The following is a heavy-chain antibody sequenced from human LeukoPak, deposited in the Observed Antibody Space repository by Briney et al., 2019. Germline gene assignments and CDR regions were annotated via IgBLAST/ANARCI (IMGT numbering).Heavy chain of an antibody. V-gene: IGHV3-30*02. J-gene: IGHJ4*02. D-gene: IGHD3-22*01. CDR2: IRYDGNNK. CDR1: GFTFSRNG. CDR3: AKGSDYYDSSGCSH. Sequence: PGGSLRLSCAASGFTFSRNGMHWVRQAPGKGLEWVAFIRYDGNNKYYADSVKGRFTISRDNSKNTLYLQMNSLRAEDTAVYYCAKGSDYYDSSGCSHWGQGTLVTVSS.